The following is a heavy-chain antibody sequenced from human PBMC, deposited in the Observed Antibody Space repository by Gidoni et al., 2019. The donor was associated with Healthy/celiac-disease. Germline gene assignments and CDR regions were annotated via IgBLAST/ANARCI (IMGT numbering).Heavy chain of an antibody. J-gene: IGHJ4*02. CDR2: INPSGGST. V-gene: IGHV1-46*01. CDR1: GYTFTSYY. D-gene: IGHD2-21*02. Sequence: QVQLVQSGAEVKKPGASVKVSCKASGYTFTSYYMHWVRQAPGQGLEWMGIINPSGGSTSYAQKFQGRVTMTRDTSTSTVYMELSSLRSEDTAVYYCARDSGDCGGDCYLDYWGQGTLVTVSS. CDR3: ARDSGDCGGDCYLDY.